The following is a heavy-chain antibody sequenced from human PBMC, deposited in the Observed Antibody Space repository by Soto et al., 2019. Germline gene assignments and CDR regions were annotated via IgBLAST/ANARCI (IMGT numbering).Heavy chain of an antibody. J-gene: IGHJ3*01. Sequence: PGGSLRLFCAASGFTFSSYAMTWVRLAPGRGLEWVATIAGSGGMTYYTNSVRGRFTISRDNSKNTVSLQMSSLRAEDTAMYFCAKVNFFDTPGTFDVWGQGTPVTVSS. CDR3: AKVNFFDTPGTFDV. CDR2: IAGSGGMT. CDR1: GFTFSSYA. D-gene: IGHD2-15*01. V-gene: IGHV3-23*01.